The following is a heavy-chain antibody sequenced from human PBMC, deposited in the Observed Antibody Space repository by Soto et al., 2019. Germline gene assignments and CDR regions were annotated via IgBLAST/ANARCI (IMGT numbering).Heavy chain of an antibody. V-gene: IGHV4-34*01. CDR2: INHSGST. D-gene: IGHD6-6*01. CDR3: ARGIAARLVSNYYYYYMDV. Sequence: SETLSLTCTIHGGSFSGYYWNWIRQSPGKGLEWIGEINHSGSTNYKSSLKSRVTISVDTSKNQFSLNVSSVTAADTAVYYCARGIAARLVSNYYYYYMDVWGKGPRSPSP. CDR1: GGSFSGYY. J-gene: IGHJ6*03.